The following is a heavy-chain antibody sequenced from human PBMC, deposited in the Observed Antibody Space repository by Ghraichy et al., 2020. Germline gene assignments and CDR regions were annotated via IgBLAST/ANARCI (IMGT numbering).Heavy chain of an antibody. Sequence: GGSLRLSCAASGFTFSSYAMSWVRQAPGKGLEWVSAISGSGGSTYYADSVKGRFTISRDNSKNTLSLQMNSLRAEDTAVYYCAKVITMIVVADPCGYWGQGTLVTVSS. CDR2: ISGSGGST. V-gene: IGHV3-23*01. J-gene: IGHJ4*02. D-gene: IGHD3-22*01. CDR1: GFTFSSYA. CDR3: AKVITMIVVADPCGY.